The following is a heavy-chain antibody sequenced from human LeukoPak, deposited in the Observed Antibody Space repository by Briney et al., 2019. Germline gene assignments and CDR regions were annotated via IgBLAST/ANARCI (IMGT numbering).Heavy chain of an antibody. CDR2: IYYSGST. V-gene: IGHV4-59*08. CDR1: GGSISSYY. CDR3: ARGRSY. Sequence: TETLSLTCTVSGGSISSYYWSWIRQPPGKGLEWIGYIYYSGSTNYNPSLKSRVTISVDTSKNQFSLKLSSVTAADTAVYYCARGRSYWGQGTLVTVSS. J-gene: IGHJ4*02.